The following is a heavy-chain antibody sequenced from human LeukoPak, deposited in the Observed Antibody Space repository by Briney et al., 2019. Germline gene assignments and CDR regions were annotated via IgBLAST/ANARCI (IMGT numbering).Heavy chain of an antibody. Sequence: GGSLRLSCAASGFTFSNYWMGWVRQAPGKGLEWVSGVSSSGSNTYYAESVKGRFTISRDNHKNTVHLQMNSLRVEDTAMYYCAKEGGYASSWIWGQGTLVTVSS. V-gene: IGHV3-23*05. CDR2: VSSSGSNT. CDR3: AKEGGYASSWI. CDR1: GFTFSNYW. D-gene: IGHD6-13*01. J-gene: IGHJ4*02.